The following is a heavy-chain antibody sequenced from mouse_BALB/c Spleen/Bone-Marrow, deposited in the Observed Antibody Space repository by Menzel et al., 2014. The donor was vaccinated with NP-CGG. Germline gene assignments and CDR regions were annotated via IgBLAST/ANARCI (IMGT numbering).Heavy chain of an antibody. V-gene: IGHV3-8*02. J-gene: IGHJ2*01. D-gene: IGHD2-3*01. Sequence: EVKLVESGPSLVKPSQTLSLTCSVTGDSINSGYWNWIRKFPGNKLEYMGYISYSGSTYYNPSLKSRISITRDTSKNQYYLQLNSVTTEDTATYYCARYDGYSFDYWDQGTTLTVSS. CDR1: GDSINSGY. CDR3: ARYDGYSFDY. CDR2: ISYSGST.